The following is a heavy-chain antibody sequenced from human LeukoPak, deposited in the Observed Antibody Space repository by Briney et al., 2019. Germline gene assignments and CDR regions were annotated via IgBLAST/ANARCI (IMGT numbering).Heavy chain of an antibody. V-gene: IGHV4-59*01. CDR2: IYYSGST. J-gene: IGHJ3*02. D-gene: IGHD2-21*02. CDR3: ARSCGGDCYSPGTNAFDI. Sequence: SETLSLTCTVSGGSIGSYYWSWIRQPPGKGLEWIGYIYYSGSTNYNPSLKSRVTISVDTSKNQFSLKLSSVTAADTAVYYCARSCGGDCYSPGTNAFDIWGQGTMVTVSS. CDR1: GGSIGSYY.